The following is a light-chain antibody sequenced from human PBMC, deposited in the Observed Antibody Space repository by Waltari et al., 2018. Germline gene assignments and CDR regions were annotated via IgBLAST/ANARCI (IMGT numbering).Light chain of an antibody. CDR1: QTILYSSSNKNY. Sequence: DIVMTQSPDSLTVSLGERATINCKSSQTILYSSSNKNYLAWYQQKPRQPPKLLIYWASTRESGVPDRFSGTGSGTDFTLTISSLQLEDFATYYCQQSYSAPKPFGQGTRVEIK. CDR3: QQSYSAPKP. V-gene: IGKV4-1*01. J-gene: IGKJ1*01. CDR2: WAS.